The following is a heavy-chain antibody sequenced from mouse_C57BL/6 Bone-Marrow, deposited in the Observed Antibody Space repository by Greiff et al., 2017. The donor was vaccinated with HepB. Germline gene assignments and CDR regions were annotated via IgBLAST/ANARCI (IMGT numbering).Heavy chain of an antibody. CDR2: IWSGGST. CDR1: GFSLTSYG. J-gene: IGHJ3*01. V-gene: IGHV2-2*01. D-gene: IGHD2-4*01. Sequence: QVQLKQSGPGLVQPSQRLSITCTVSGFSLTSYGVHWVRQSPGKGLEWLGVIWSGGSTDYNAAFISRLSISKDNSKSQVFFKMNSLQADDTAIYYCARNYDYDGAWFAYWGRGTLVTVSA. CDR3: ARNYDYDGAWFAY.